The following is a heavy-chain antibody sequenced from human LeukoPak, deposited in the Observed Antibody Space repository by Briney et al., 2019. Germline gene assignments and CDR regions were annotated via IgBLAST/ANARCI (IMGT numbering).Heavy chain of an antibody. D-gene: IGHD6-13*01. Sequence: SETLPLTCTVSGGSISNYYWSWSRQSPGKGLEWIGYIYHTGNTKYNPSLNSRVSISVDTSKNQFSLKLSSVTAADTAVYYCARHTAAGTNDAFDIWGQGTMVTVSS. CDR3: ARHTAAGTNDAFDI. CDR1: GGSISNYY. J-gene: IGHJ3*02. CDR2: IYHTGNT. V-gene: IGHV4-59*08.